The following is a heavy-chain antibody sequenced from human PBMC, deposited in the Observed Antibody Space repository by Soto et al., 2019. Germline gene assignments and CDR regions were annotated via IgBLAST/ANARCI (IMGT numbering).Heavy chain of an antibody. V-gene: IGHV1-46*01. CDR3: ARSWSIAAPSPDAFDI. J-gene: IGHJ3*02. Sequence: ASVKVSCKASGYTFTSYYMHWVRQAPGQGLEWMGIINPSGGSTSYAQKFQGRVTMTRDTSTSTVYMEPSSLRSEDTAVYYCARSWSIAAPSPDAFDIWGQGTMVTVSS. CDR1: GYTFTSYY. CDR2: INPSGGST. D-gene: IGHD6-6*01.